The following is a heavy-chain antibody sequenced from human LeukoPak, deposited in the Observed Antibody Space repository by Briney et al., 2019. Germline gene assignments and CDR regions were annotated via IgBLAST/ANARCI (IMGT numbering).Heavy chain of an antibody. Sequence: SGGSLRLSCVGSGFMSKDYWMSWVRQAPGKGLEWMANIGLDGSDKIYVDSVKGRFTISRDNAKNSLYLQMNSLRVEDTAVYYCASMLRQQLVESGWFDPWGQGTLVTVSS. CDR3: ASMLRQQLVESGWFDP. J-gene: IGHJ5*02. D-gene: IGHD6-13*01. CDR1: GFMSKDYW. CDR2: IGLDGSDK. V-gene: IGHV3-7*01.